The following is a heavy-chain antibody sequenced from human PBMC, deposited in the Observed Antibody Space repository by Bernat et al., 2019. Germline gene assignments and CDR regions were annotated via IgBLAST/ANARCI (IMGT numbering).Heavy chain of an antibody. J-gene: IGHJ4*02. CDR1: GGSISSGSYY. CDR2: MYYSGST. V-gene: IGHV4-39*01. D-gene: IGHD3-10*01. CDR3: ARLLKWFGEPSSFDY. Sequence: QLQLQESGPGLVKPSGTLSLTCTVSGGSISSGSYYWGWIRQPPGKGLEWIGSMYYSGSTYYNPSLKSRVTISVDTSKNQFSLKLSAVTAADTAVYYCARLLKWFGEPSSFDYWGQGTLVTVSS.